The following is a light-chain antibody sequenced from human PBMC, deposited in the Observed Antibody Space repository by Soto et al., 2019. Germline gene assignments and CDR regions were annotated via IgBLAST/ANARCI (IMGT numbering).Light chain of an antibody. Sequence: EIVMTQSPCTLSVSPGERATLSCGASQSVSSNLAWYQQKPGQAPRLLIYGASTRATGIPARFSGSGSGTEFTLTISSLQSEDFAVYYCQQYHNWVTFGGGTKVDIK. CDR1: QSVSSN. V-gene: IGKV3D-15*01. J-gene: IGKJ4*01. CDR2: GAS. CDR3: QQYHNWVT.